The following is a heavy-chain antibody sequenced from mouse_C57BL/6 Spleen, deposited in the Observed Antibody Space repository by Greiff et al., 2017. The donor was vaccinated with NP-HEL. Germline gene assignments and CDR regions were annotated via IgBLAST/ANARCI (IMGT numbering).Heavy chain of an antibody. CDR3: AYYYCSSYVWYFDV. J-gene: IGHJ1*03. CDR1: GYTFTSYW. V-gene: IGHV1-64*01. Sequence: VQLQQPGAELVKPGASVKLSCKASGYTFTSYWMHWVKQRPGPGLEWIGLIHPNSGSTNYNEKFKTKATLTVDKSSSTAYMQLSSPTSEDSAVYSCAYYYCSSYVWYFDVWGTGTPVTVSS. CDR2: IHPNSGST. D-gene: IGHD1-1*01.